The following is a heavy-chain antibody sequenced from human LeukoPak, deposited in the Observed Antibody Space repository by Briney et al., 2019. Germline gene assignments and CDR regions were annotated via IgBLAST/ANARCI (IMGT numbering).Heavy chain of an antibody. CDR3: ARAHKKYSSGWYHAFDI. D-gene: IGHD6-19*01. CDR2: ISSSSETI. V-gene: IGHV3-48*04. J-gene: IGHJ3*02. Sequence: GGSLRLSCAASGFTFSSYSMNWVRQAPGKGLEWLSYISSSSETIYYADSVKGRFTISRDNAKNSLYLQMNSLRAEDTAVYYCARAHKKYSSGWYHAFDIWGQGTMVTVSS. CDR1: GFTFSSYS.